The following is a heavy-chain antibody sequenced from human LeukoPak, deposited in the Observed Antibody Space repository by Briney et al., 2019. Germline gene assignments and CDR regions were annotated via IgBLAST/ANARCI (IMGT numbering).Heavy chain of an antibody. CDR1: GYTLTELS. J-gene: IGHJ4*02. D-gene: IGHD3-3*01. CDR2: FDPEDGET. V-gene: IGHV1-24*01. Sequence: ASVKVSCKVSGYTLTELSMRWVRQAPGKGLEWMGGFDPEDGETIYAQKFQGRVTMTEDTSTDTAYMELSSLRSEDTAVYYCATDQRFLEWLFNYWGQGTLVTVSS. CDR3: ATDQRFLEWLFNY.